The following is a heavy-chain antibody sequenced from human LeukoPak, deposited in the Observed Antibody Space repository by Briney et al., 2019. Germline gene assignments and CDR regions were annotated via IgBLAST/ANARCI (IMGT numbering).Heavy chain of an antibody. CDR3: ARTPSVVVTAIRAYYYYGMDV. CDR2: IYPGDSDT. D-gene: IGHD2-21*02. Sequence: GEPLKISCKGSGYSFTSYWIGWVRQMPGKGLEWMGIIYPGDSDTRYSPSFQGQVTISADKSISTAYLQWSSLKASDTAMYYCARTPSVVVTAIRAYYYYGMDVWGQGTTVTVSS. J-gene: IGHJ6*02. CDR1: GYSFTSYW. V-gene: IGHV5-51*01.